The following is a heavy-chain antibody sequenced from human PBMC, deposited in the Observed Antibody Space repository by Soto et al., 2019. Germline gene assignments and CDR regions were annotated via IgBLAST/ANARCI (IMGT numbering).Heavy chain of an antibody. Sequence: EVQLVESGGGLVQPGGSLRLSCAASGFTFSRHWMTWVRQAPGKGLEWVVNIKQDGSERYVVDSVKGRFTISRDSAKNSMYLQMNSLRAEYTAVYYCVRIEGIWDFDLWGRGSLLTVSS. J-gene: IGHJ2*01. CDR2: IKQDGSER. CDR3: VRIEGIWDFDL. V-gene: IGHV3-7*01. CDR1: GFTFSRHW. D-gene: IGHD3-10*01.